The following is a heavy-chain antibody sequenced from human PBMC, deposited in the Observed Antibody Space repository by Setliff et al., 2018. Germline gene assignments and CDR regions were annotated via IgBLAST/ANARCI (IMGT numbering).Heavy chain of an antibody. V-gene: IGHV1-3*01. CDR1: GYTFTSYG. CDR2: INAANGNT. D-gene: IGHD3-10*01. J-gene: IGHJ5*02. CDR3: AFEYGTSKRFDP. Sequence: ASVKVSCKASGYTFTSYGVHWVRQAPGQRLEWMGWINAANGNTKYSQKFQGRVTMTRDTSTSTVYMVLNNLRSEDTALYYCAFEYGTSKRFDPWGQGTLVTVSS.